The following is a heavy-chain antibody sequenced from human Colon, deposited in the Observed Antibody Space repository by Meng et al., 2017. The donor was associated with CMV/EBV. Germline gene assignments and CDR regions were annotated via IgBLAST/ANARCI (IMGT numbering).Heavy chain of an antibody. V-gene: IGHV1-69*06. CDR3: ARSNYA. D-gene: IGHD5-24*01. Sequence: SVKVSCKASGGTFSSYVVSWLRQAPGQGLEWMAEIIPVVGTPNYAQRFQGRVTITADKSTNTAYMELSSLTSEDTAVYYCARSNYAWGQGTMVTVSS. J-gene: IGHJ3*01. CDR1: GGTFSSYV. CDR2: IIPVVGTP.